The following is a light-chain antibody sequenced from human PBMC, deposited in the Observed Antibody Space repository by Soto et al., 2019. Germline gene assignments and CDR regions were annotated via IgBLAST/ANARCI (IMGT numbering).Light chain of an antibody. J-gene: IGKJ4*01. CDR2: GAS. Sequence: LSQSPDTVSLSPGERATLSCRASQTVSSNYLAWCQQRPGQAPRLLIYGASTRAAGIPDRFSGSGSGTDFTLTISSLQPEDFAVYYCHQYGTSPLTLGGGTKVDIK. CDR1: QTVSSNY. V-gene: IGKV3-20*01. CDR3: HQYGTSPLT.